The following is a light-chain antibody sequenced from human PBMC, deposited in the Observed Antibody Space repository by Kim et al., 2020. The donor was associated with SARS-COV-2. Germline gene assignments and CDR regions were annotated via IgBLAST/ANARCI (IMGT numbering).Light chain of an antibody. Sequence: IHLTQSPSSLSASVGDRVTITCRASQDISSYLAWYQQKPGKAPRLLIHAASSLQSGVPPRFNGSGSGRDFTLTISSLQPEDSASYVCQQLNTYPLTFGGVTKVDIK. CDR1: QDISSY. CDR3: QQLNTYPLT. CDR2: AAS. V-gene: IGKV1-9*01. J-gene: IGKJ4*01.